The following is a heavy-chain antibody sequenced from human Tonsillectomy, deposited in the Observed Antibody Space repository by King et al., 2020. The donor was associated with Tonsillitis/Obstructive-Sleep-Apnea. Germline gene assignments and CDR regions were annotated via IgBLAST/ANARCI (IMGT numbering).Heavy chain of an antibody. J-gene: IGHJ6*03. D-gene: IGHD2-2*01. Sequence: VQLVESGGGVVQPGRSLRLSCAASGFTFSSYGMHWVRQAPGKGLEWVAVISYDGSNKYYADSVKGRFTISRDNSKNTLYLQMNSLRAEDTAVYYCAKDSKYQLLPYYYMDVWGKGTTVTVSS. CDR3: AKDSKYQLLPYYYMDV. CDR1: GFTFSSYG. V-gene: IGHV3-30*18. CDR2: ISYDGSNK.